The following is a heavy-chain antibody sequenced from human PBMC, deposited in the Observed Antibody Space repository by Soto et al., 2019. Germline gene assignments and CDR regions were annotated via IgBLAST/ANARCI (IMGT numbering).Heavy chain of an antibody. J-gene: IGHJ5*02. CDR3: ARALYYDSDTDNWFDH. CDR2: INRDGTST. Sequence: HPXGSLRLSCAAAGFTFSRYWMHWVRQAPGRGLVWVSRINRDGTSTNYADSVKGRFTISGDNAKNGLYLQMDSLGAEDTAVYFCARALYYDSDTDNWFDHWGQGTLVTVSS. CDR1: GFTFSRYW. V-gene: IGHV3-74*01. D-gene: IGHD3-16*01.